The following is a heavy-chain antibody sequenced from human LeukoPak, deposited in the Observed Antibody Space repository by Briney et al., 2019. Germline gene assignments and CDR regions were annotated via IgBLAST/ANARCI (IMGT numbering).Heavy chain of an antibody. CDR2: TNPNSGNT. D-gene: IGHD5-12*01. Sequence: ASVKVSCKASGYTFTSYDINWVRQATGQGLEWMGWTNPNSGNTGYAQKFQGRVTMTRNTSISTAYMELSSLRSEDTAVYYCARVRAKRSNYYYGMDVWGQGTTVTVSS. CDR1: GYTFTSYD. CDR3: ARVRAKRSNYYYGMDV. J-gene: IGHJ6*02. V-gene: IGHV1-8*01.